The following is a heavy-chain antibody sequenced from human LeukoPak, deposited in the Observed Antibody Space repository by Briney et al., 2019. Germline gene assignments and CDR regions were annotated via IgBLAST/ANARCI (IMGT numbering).Heavy chain of an antibody. CDR3: AACKEYSSSWYVGHSRVSFAP. V-gene: IGHV4-39*01. CDR2: IYYSGNR. CDR1: GGSISSSTYY. Sequence: SETLSLTCTVSGGSISSSTYYWGWIRQPPGKGLEWVGSIYYSGNRYYNPSLKSRVTISVDTSKNQFSLKLSSVTAADTAVYYCAACKEYSSSWYVGHSRVSFAPWGPGTLVTVSS. D-gene: IGHD6-13*01. J-gene: IGHJ5*02.